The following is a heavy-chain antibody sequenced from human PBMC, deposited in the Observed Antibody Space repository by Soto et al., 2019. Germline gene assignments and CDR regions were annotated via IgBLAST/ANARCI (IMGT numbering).Heavy chain of an antibody. V-gene: IGHV3-53*01. CDR1: GFSVSDNY. D-gene: IGHD2-15*01. J-gene: IGHJ4*02. CDR2: IYAGGDT. CDR3: ARGLGFCSGGACYEY. Sequence: EVQLVESGGGLIQPGGSLRLSCAASGFSVSDNYVTWVRQAPGKGLEWVSVIYAGGDTFYADSVKGRITISRDTSENMVYLQMRSLTVEDTAVYHCARGLGFCSGGACYEYWGQGTVVTVSS.